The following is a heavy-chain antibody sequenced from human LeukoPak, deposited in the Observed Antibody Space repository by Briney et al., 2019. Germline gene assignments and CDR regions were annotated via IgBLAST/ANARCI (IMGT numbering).Heavy chain of an antibody. CDR2: LLHHGGDI. V-gene: IGHV3-30*02. D-gene: IGHD3-9*01. CDR3: AHHYFEYYYYGMDV. J-gene: IGHJ6*02. CDR1: GFTFSNYG. Sequence: PGGSLRLSCAASGFTFSNYGMHWVRQAPDKGLEWVAFLLHHGGDIHYADSVEGRFTISRDNSRNTLYLQMNSLRPEDTAVYYCAHHYFEYYYYGMDVWGQGTTVTVSS.